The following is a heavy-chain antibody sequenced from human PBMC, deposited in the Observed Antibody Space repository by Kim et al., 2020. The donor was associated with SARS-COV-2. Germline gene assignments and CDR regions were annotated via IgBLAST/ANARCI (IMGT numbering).Heavy chain of an antibody. CDR1: GFTFSSYS. D-gene: IGHD3-9*01. V-gene: IGHV3-21*01. J-gene: IGHJ4*02. CDR2: ISSSSSYI. Sequence: GGSLRLSCAASGFTFSSYSMNWVRQAPGKGLEWVSSISSSSSYIYYADSVKGRFTISRDNAKNSLYLQMNSLRAEDTAVYYCARDGVYYDILTGYYTTFDYWGQGTLVTVSS. CDR3: ARDGVYYDILTGYYTTFDY.